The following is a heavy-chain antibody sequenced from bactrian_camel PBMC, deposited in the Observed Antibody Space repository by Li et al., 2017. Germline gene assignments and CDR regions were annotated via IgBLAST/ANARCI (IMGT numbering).Heavy chain of an antibody. CDR2: LYTGSTYT. V-gene: IGHV3S40*01. Sequence: DVQLVESGGGLVQPGGSLRLSCVVSRYTSSPVCMGWFRQAPGKEREGVAALYTGSTYTIYADSVKGRFTISRDNAKNTVYLQMNSLKPEDTAMYYCAAGDFVSLSDYEYYYWGQGTQVTVS. CDR1: RYTSSPVC. J-gene: IGHJ4*01. CDR3: AAGDFVSLSDYEYYY.